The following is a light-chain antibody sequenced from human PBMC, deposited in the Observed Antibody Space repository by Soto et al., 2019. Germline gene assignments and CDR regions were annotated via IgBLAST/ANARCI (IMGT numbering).Light chain of an antibody. CDR1: QSVSSY. J-gene: IGKJ4*01. CDR3: QQRSNWLT. Sequence: EIVLTQSPATLSLSPGERATLSCRASQSVSSYLAWYQQKSGQAPRLLIYDASNRATGIPARFSGSGSGTDFTLPISILEPEDFAVYYCQQRSNWLTFGGGTKVEIK. V-gene: IGKV3-11*01. CDR2: DAS.